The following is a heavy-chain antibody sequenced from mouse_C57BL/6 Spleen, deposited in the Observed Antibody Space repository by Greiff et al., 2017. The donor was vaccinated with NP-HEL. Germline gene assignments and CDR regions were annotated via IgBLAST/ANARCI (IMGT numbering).Heavy chain of an antibody. CDR3: ARKDYGRGLPYYFDY. J-gene: IGHJ2*01. CDR1: GYTFTSYW. CDR2: IDPSDSYT. D-gene: IGHD1-1*01. Sequence: QVQLQQPGAELVKPGASVKLSCKASGYTFTSYWMQWVKQRPGQGLEWIGEIDPSDSYTNYNQKFKGKATLTVDTSSSTAYMQLSSLTSEDSAVYYCARKDYGRGLPYYFDYWGQGTTLTVSS. V-gene: IGHV1-50*01.